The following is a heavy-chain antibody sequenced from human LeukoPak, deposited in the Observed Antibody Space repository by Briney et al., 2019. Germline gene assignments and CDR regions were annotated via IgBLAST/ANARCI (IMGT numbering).Heavy chain of an antibody. CDR1: GFTFSSYA. CDR2: ISYDGSNK. J-gene: IGHJ4*02. D-gene: IGHD6-13*01. CDR3: ANNIAAAGLDYFDY. Sequence: GGSLRLSCAASGFTFSSYAMHWVRQAPGKGLEWVAVISYDGSNKYYADSVKGRFTISRDNSKNTLYLQMNSLRAEDTAVYYCANNIAAAGLDYFDYWGQGTLVTVSS. V-gene: IGHV3-30*14.